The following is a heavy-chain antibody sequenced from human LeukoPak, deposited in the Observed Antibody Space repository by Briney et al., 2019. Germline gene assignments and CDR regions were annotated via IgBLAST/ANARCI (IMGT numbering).Heavy chain of an antibody. V-gene: IGHV1-3*01. Sequence: ASVKVSCKASGYTFTSYAMHWVRQAPGQRLEWMGWINAGNGNTKYSQKFQGRVTITRDTSASTAYMELSSLRSEDTAVYYCARDRVTIVRGIGNWFDPWGQGTLVTVSS. CDR3: ARDRVTIVRGIGNWFDP. D-gene: IGHD3-10*01. CDR2: INAGNGNT. CDR1: GYTFTSYA. J-gene: IGHJ5*02.